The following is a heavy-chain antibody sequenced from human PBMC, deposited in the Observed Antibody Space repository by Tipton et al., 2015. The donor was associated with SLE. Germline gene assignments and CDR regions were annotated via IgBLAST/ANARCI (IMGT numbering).Heavy chain of an antibody. Sequence: TLSLTCTVSGGSISSSSYYWGWIRQPPGKGLEWIGSIYHSGSTYYNPSLKSRVTISVDTSKNQFSLKLSSVTAADTAVYYCASRGHYDFWSGYPNAFDIWGQGTMVTVSS. CDR3: ASRGHYDFWSGYPNAFDI. J-gene: IGHJ3*02. V-gene: IGHV4-39*07. D-gene: IGHD3-3*01. CDR1: GGSISSSSYY. CDR2: IYHSGST.